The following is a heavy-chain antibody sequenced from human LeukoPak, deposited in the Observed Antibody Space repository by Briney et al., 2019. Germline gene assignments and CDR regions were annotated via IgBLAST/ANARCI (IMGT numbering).Heavy chain of an antibody. V-gene: IGHV4-4*02. CDR2: VDLHGAT. D-gene: IGHD1-26*01. CDR1: GGSITTTNW. J-gene: IGHJ4*02. Sequence: PSGTLSLTCVVSGGSITTTNWWSWVRQPPGNGLELIGEVDLHGATKYNASFESRVSMSIDKSKNQLSLKLTSVTAADTAVYYCTRESGAFSPFGFWGQGTLVTVSS. CDR3: TRESGAFSPFGF.